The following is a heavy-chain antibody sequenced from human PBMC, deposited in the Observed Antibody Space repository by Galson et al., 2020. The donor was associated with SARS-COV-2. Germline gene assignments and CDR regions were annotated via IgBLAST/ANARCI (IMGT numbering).Heavy chain of an antibody. CDR1: GFSLSTSGMC. CDR2: IDCDGDK. Sequence: SGPTLVKPTQTLTLTCTFSGFSLSTSGMCVSWIRQPPGKALEWLARIDCDGDKHYNTSLKTRFTISKDTSKNQVVLIMTNMDPVDTATYYCARTWITRTTSRTFDYWGQGTLVTVSS. D-gene: IGHD1-1*01. CDR3: ARTWITRTTSRTFDY. J-gene: IGHJ4*02. V-gene: IGHV2-70*11.